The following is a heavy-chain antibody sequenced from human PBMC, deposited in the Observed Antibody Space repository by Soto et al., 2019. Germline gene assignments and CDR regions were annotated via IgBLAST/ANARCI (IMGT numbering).Heavy chain of an antibody. CDR1: GGTFSSYA. V-gene: IGHV1-69*06. CDR2: IIPIFGTA. CDR3: ASRYSYGYPPHYGMDV. Sequence: SVTVSCKASGGTFSSYAISWVRQAPGQGLEWMGGIIPIFGTANYAQKFQGRVTITADKSTSTAYMELSSLRSEDTAAYYCASRYSYGYPPHYGMDVWGQGTTVTVSS. D-gene: IGHD5-18*01. J-gene: IGHJ6*02.